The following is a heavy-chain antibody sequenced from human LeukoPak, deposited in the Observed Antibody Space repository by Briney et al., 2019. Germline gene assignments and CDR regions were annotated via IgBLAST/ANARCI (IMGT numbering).Heavy chain of an antibody. CDR1: GYSISSGYY. D-gene: IGHD3-10*01. V-gene: IGHV4-38-2*01. J-gene: IGHJ4*02. Sequence: SETLSLTCAVSGYSISSGYYWGWIRQSPGKGLEWIGSIYHSGRTYYNPSLKSRVTISVDTSENQFSLKVSSVTAADTAVYYCARGLWFGESNFDYWGQGTLVTVSS. CDR2: IYHSGRT. CDR3: ARGLWFGESNFDY.